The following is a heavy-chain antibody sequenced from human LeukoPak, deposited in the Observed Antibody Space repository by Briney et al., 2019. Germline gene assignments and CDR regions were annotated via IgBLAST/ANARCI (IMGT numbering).Heavy chain of an antibody. CDR2: ISSNGGGT. CDR3: VKDPLDY. J-gene: IGHJ4*02. V-gene: IGHV3-64D*09. CDR1: GFTFNSYT. Sequence: GGSLRLSCSASGFTFNSYTMHWVRQAPGKGLEYVSAISSNGGGTYYADSVKGRLIISRDNSKNTLYLQMRSLRGEDTAVYYCVKDPLDYWGQGTLVTVSS.